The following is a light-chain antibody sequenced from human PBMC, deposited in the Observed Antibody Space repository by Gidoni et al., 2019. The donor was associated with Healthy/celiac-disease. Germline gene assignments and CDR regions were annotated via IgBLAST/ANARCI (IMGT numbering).Light chain of an antibody. CDR2: GAS. CDR1: QSVSNN. Sequence: PHSPATLSVSPGERATLSCRASQSVSNNLAWYQQKPGQAPRLLIYGASTRATGIPARFSGSGSGTEFTLTISSLQSEDFAVYYCQQYNNWPPWTFGQGTKVEIK. J-gene: IGKJ1*01. CDR3: QQYNNWPPWT. V-gene: IGKV3-15*01.